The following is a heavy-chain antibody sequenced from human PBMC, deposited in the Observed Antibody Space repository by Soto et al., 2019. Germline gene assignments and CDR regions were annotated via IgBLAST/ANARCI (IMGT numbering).Heavy chain of an antibody. J-gene: IGHJ6*03. CDR3: ARALRGSGSYWADYYYMDV. D-gene: IGHD3-10*01. Sequence: PSETLSLTCAVYGGSFSGYYWSWIRQPPGKGLEWIGEINHSGSTNYNPSLKSRVTISVDTSKNQFSLKLTSVTAADTAVYYCARALRGSGSYWADYYYMDVWGKGTTVTVSS. CDR1: GGSFSGYY. V-gene: IGHV4-34*01. CDR2: INHSGST.